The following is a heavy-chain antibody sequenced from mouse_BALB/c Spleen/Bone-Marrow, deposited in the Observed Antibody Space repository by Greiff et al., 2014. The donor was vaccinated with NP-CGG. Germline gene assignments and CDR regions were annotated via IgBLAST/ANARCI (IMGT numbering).Heavy chain of an antibody. Sequence: EEKEEEEGGGRGKRGGEGKREGEEEGEKRREEERKWGRKRKEKRREGGGKRREGGGYTYYPDSVWGRFTISRDNAKNNLYLQFSSLKSEDTAMYYCARSGERYGAMDDWGQGTSVTVFS. D-gene: IGHD2-10*02. V-gene: IGHV5-4*02. CDR1: GEKRREEE. CDR2: RREGGGYT. J-gene: IGHJ4*01. CDR3: ARSGERYGAMDD.